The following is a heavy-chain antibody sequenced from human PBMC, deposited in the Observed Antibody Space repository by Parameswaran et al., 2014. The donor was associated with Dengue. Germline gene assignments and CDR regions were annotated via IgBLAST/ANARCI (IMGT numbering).Heavy chain of an antibody. CDR2: ISAYNGNT. CDR3: ARRGRVRGVDFDY. J-gene: IGHJ4*02. Sequence: WVRQAPGQGLEWMGWISAYNGNTNYAQKLQGRVTMTTDTSTSTAYMELRSLRSDDTAVYYCARRGRVRGVDFDYWGQGTLVTVSS. D-gene: IGHD3-10*01. V-gene: IGHV1-18*01.